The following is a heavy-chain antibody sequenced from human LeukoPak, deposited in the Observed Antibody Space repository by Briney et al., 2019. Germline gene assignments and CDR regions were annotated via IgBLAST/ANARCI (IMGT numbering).Heavy chain of an antibody. V-gene: IGHV3-30*18. J-gene: IGHJ6*02. D-gene: IGHD3-10*01. CDR3: AKVPYSDYGSGRPPFMDV. Sequence: GRSLRLSCAASGFTFSSYGMHWVRQAPGKGLEWVAVISYDGSNKYHADSVKGRFTISRDNSKNTLYLQMNSLRAEDTAIHYCAKVPYSDYGSGRPPFMDVWGQGTTVAVSS. CDR1: GFTFSSYG. CDR2: ISYDGSNK.